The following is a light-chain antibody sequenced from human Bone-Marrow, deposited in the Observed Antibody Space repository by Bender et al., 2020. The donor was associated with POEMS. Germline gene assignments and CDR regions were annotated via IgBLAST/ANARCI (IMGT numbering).Light chain of an antibody. CDR1: DSNFGGNN. V-gene: IGLV1-44*01. CDR3: SSYTDGLARV. J-gene: IGLJ3*02. Sequence: QSVLTQPPSASGTPGQSVIISCSGTDSNFGGNNVNWYQHLPGTAPRLVVYSNYQRPSGVPARFSGSKSDNTASLTVSGLQAEDEAYYYCSSYTDGLARVFGVGTSLTVL. CDR2: SNY.